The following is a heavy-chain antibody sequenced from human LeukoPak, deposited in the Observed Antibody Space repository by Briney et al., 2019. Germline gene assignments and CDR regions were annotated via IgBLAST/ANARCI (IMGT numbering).Heavy chain of an antibody. J-gene: IGHJ6*02. V-gene: IGHV4-39*01. Sequence: SETLSLTCTVSGGSISSSSYYWGWIRQPPGKGLEWIGSIYYSGSTYYNPSLNSRVTISVDTSKNQFSLKLSSVTAADTAVYYCAAITMVRGVIIGPYYYGMDVWGQGTTVTVSS. CDR1: GGSISSSSYY. CDR2: IYYSGST. CDR3: AAITMVRGVIIGPYYYGMDV. D-gene: IGHD3-10*01.